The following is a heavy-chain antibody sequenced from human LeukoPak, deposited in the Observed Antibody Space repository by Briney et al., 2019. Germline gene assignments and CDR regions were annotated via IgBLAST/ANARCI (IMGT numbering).Heavy chain of an antibody. Sequence: ASVTVSCKVSGYTLTELSMHWVRQAPGKGLAWMGGFDPEDGETIYAQKFQGRVTMTEDTSTDTAYMELSSLRSEDTAVYYCAIRNDSSGYYHFDYWGQGTLVTVSS. CDR3: AIRNDSSGYYHFDY. V-gene: IGHV1-24*01. J-gene: IGHJ4*02. CDR1: GYTLTELS. D-gene: IGHD3-22*01. CDR2: FDPEDGET.